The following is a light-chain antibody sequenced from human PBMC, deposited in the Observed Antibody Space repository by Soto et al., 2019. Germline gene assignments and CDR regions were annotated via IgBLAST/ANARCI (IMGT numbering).Light chain of an antibody. CDR3: QWRSDWPPRLT. CDR1: ESIGNY. Sequence: EVVLTQSPATLSLSPGERATLSCRASESIGNYLAWYRQKLGQAPKLHIYDASHRALGIPVRFSGDGAGTDFTPTISSLEPEDFAVYYCQWRSDWPPRLTFVGGTKVEIK. CDR2: DAS. J-gene: IGKJ4*01. V-gene: IGKV3-11*01.